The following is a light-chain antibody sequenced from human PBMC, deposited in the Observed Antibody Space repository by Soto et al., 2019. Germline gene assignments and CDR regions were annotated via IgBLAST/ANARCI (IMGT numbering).Light chain of an antibody. J-gene: IGLJ2*01. Sequence: QSALTQSPSASGSPGQSVTITCTGTSSDDGGYNYVSWYQQHPGKAPKLMIYEVSKRPSGVPDRFSGSKSGNTASLTVSGLQAVDEADYYCSSYAGSNNLGVFGGGTKLAVL. V-gene: IGLV2-8*01. CDR3: SSYAGSNNLGV. CDR1: SSDDGGYNY. CDR2: EVS.